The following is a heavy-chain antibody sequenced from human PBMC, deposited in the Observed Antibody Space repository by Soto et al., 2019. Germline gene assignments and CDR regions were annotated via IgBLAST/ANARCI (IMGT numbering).Heavy chain of an antibody. CDR1: GFSLSTTSVG. D-gene: IGHD6-19*01. CDR2: IYWDGDK. Sequence: QIILKESGPTLVKPTQTLTLTCSFSGFSLSTTSVGVGWIRQPPGKALQWLALIYWDGDKRYSPSQKRRLTITKDTSKNQVVLTMTNMDPVDTGTYYCVYMPPQQWMSINVWGQGTMVIVSS. V-gene: IGHV2-5*02. J-gene: IGHJ3*01. CDR3: VYMPPQQWMSINV.